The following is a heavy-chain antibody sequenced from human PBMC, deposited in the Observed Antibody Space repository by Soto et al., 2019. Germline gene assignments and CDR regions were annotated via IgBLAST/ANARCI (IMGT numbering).Heavy chain of an antibody. CDR2: IYPGDSDT. J-gene: IGHJ4*02. D-gene: IGHD3-9*01. CDR3: ARGKFDDILTLPFFDY. V-gene: IGHV5-51*01. Sequence: GESLKISCKGSGYSFTSYWIGWVRQMPGKGLEWMGIIYPGDSDTRYSPSFQGQVTISADKSISTAYLQWSSLKASDTAMYYCARGKFDDILTLPFFDYWGQGTLVTVSS. CDR1: GYSFTSYW.